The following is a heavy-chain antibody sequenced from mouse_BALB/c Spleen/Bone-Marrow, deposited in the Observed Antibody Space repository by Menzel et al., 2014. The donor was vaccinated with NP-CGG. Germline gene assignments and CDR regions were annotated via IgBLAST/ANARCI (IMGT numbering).Heavy chain of an antibody. CDR3: ARGYYGSSYLFAY. V-gene: IGHV1-67*01. D-gene: IGHD1-1*01. J-gene: IGHJ3*01. Sequence: QVQLQQSGPELVRPGVSVKISCKGSGYTFTDYAMHWVKQSHAKSPEWIGVISTYSGNTNYNQKFKGKATVTVDKSSSTAYMELARLTSEDSAIYYCARGYYGSSYLFAYWGQGTLVTVSA. CDR2: ISTYSGNT. CDR1: GYTFTDYA.